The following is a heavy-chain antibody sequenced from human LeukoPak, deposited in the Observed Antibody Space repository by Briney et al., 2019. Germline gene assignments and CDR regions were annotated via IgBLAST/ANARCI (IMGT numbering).Heavy chain of an antibody. CDR2: VYHSGST. Sequence: SETLSLTCTVSGYSIMSTFYWGWIRQSPGKGLEWIGNVYHSGSTYSNPSLRSRVTISVDTSKNEFSLKLNSVTAADTAVYYCARVSHDELGGNSGAIYFESWGQGTLVTVSS. D-gene: IGHD4-23*01. CDR3: ARVSHDELGGNSGAIYFES. CDR1: GYSIMSTFY. J-gene: IGHJ4*02. V-gene: IGHV4-38-2*02.